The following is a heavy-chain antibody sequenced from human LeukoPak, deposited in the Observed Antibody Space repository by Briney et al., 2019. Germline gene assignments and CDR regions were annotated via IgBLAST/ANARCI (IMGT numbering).Heavy chain of an antibody. D-gene: IGHD3-22*01. CDR2: ISTYNGNT. CDR3: ARARSRGDTSAYTRDFDY. J-gene: IGHJ4*02. Sequence: ASVKVSCKTFSYTFTNYDISWVRQAPGQGLERMGWISTYNGNTNFAQKVQGRVTMTTDTSTSAAYMELRSLRSDDTAVYYCARARSRGDTSAYTRDFDYWGQGTLVTVSS. V-gene: IGHV1-18*01. CDR1: SYTFTNYD.